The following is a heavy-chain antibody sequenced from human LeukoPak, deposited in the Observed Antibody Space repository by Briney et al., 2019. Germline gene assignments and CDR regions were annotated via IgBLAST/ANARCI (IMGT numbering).Heavy chain of an antibody. J-gene: IGHJ4*02. V-gene: IGHV3-53*01. CDR2: IYSGGST. CDR1: GFTVSSNY. D-gene: IGHD3-10*01. Sequence: GGSLRLSCAASGFTVSSNYMSWVRQAPGKGLEWVSVIYSGGSTYYADSVKGRFTISRDNSKNTLYLQMNSLRAEDTAVYYCARDLSAGISGSYSVYWGQGTLVTVSS. CDR3: ARDLSAGISGSYSVY.